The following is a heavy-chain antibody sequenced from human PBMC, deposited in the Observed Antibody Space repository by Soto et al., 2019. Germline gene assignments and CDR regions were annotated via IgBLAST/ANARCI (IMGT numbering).Heavy chain of an antibody. D-gene: IGHD3-22*01. J-gene: IGHJ4*02. CDR3: ARGSTVRNYADDSSDYFYFFDY. CDR1: GDSISTFY. CDR2: VYYTGST. V-gene: IGHV4-59*01. Sequence: SETLSLTCTVSGDSISTFYWGWMRQSPGKELEWIGYVYYTGSTNYNPSLKSRVTISVDRSKNQFSLKLTSANAADTAVYYCARGSTVRNYADDSSDYFYFFDYWGQGTQVTVSS.